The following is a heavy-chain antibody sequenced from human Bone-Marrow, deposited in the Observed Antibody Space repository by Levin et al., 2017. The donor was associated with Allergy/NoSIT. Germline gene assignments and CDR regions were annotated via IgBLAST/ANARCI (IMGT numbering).Heavy chain of an antibody. CDR3: AKAYSSGWYIFDY. J-gene: IGHJ4*02. Sequence: GGSLRLSCAASGFTFSSYAMSWVRQAPGKGLEWVSGISGSGGTTYYADSVKGRFTISRDNSKNTLYLQMNSLRAEDTAVYYCAKAYSSGWYIFDYWGQGTLVTVSS. CDR1: GFTFSSYA. CDR2: ISGSGGTT. V-gene: IGHV3-23*01. D-gene: IGHD6-19*01.